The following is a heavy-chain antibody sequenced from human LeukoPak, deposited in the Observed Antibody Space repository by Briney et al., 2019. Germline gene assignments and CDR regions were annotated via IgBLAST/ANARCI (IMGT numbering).Heavy chain of an antibody. CDR3: ARDGRGGYGAPSYYFDY. D-gene: IGHD3-16*01. CDR2: IWYDGSNK. V-gene: IGHV3-33*01. Sequence: GGSLRLSCAASGFTFSSYGMHWVRQAPGKGLEWVAVIWYDGSNKYYADSVKGRFTISRDNSKKALYLQMNSLRAEDTAVYYCARDGRGGYGAPSYYFDYWGQGTLVTVSS. CDR1: GFTFSSYG. J-gene: IGHJ4*02.